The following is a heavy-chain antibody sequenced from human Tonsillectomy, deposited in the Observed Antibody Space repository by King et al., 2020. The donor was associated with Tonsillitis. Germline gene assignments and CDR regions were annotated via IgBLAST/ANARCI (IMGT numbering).Heavy chain of an antibody. CDR2: ISYDGSDT. V-gene: IGHV3-33*05. D-gene: IGHD3-9*01. CDR3: ARGMLRSFDWPVDY. J-gene: IGHJ4*02. CDR1: GFTFSSFG. Sequence: VQLVESGGGVVQPGRSLRISCAASGFTFSSFGMHWVRQAPGKGLEWVAVISYDGSDTYYADSVKGRFTISRDNSKNTLYLQMNSLRAEDTAVYYCARGMLRSFDWPVDYWGQGTLVAVSS.